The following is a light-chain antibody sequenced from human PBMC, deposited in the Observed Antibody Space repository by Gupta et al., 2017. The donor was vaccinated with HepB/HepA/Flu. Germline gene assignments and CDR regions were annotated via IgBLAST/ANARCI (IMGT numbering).Light chain of an antibody. CDR1: QSITTW. V-gene: IGKV1-5*03. CDR3: QQYYSFPTT. Sequence: DTQMTQSPSTLSASLVDRVTITFRASQSITTWLAWYQQKPGKAPDLLLYKASSVESGVPSRFSGSGSGTEFTLTISSLQPDDFATYSCQQYYSFPTTFGQGTKLEIK. J-gene: IGKJ2*01. CDR2: KAS.